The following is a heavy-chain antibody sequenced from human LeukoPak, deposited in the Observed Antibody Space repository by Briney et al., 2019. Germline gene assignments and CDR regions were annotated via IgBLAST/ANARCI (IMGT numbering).Heavy chain of an antibody. CDR1: GGSFGGYY. D-gene: IGHD6-13*01. CDR2: IYYSGST. Sequence: PSETLSLTCAVYGGSFGGYYWSWIRQPPGKGLEWIGYIYYSGSTNYNPSLKSRVTISVDTSKNQFSLKLSSVTAADTAVYYCARKRRRSWSRVNNWFDPWGQGTLVTVSS. CDR3: ARKRRRSWSRVNNWFDP. J-gene: IGHJ5*02. V-gene: IGHV4-59*01.